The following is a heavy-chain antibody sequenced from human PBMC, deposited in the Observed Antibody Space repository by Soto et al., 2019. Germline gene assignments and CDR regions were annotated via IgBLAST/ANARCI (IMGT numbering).Heavy chain of an antibody. V-gene: IGHV3-21*01. D-gene: IGHD3-22*01. CDR3: ARDHQSSGYHDAFDI. CDR2: ISSSSSYI. Sequence: EVQLVESGGGLVKPGGSLRLSCAASGFTFSSYSMNWVRQAPGKGLEWVSSISSSSSYIYYADSVKGRFTISRNNAKNSLYLQMNSLRAQDTAVYYCARDHQSSGYHDAFDIWGQGTMVTVSS. J-gene: IGHJ3*02. CDR1: GFTFSSYS.